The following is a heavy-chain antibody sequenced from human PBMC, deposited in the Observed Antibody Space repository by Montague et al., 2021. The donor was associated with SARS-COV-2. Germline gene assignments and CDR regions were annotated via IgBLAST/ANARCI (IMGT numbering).Heavy chain of an antibody. J-gene: IGHJ6*02. CDR3: ARLTGSRVYYYHYGLDV. V-gene: IGHV4-4*09. CDR2: IDNSGST. CDR1: GDSISESH. Sequence: SETLSLTCTVSGDSISESHWSWIRQHPGKGLEWIGYIDNSGSTNYNPAPESRVTLTVSASTNQFYLTLTSVTAADTAVYYCARLTGSRVYYYHYGLDVWGQGTTVTVSS. D-gene: IGHD3-9*01.